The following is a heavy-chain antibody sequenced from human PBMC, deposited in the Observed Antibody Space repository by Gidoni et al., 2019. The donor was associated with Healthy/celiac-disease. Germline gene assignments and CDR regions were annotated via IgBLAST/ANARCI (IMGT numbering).Heavy chain of an antibody. D-gene: IGHD3-22*01. V-gene: IGHV1-69*01. CDR3: ARGGDYYDSSGYSFDAFDI. Sequence: QVQLVQSGAEVKKPGSSVKVSCKASGGTFSSYAISWVRQAPGQGLEWMGGIIPIFGTANYAQKFQGRVTITADESTSTAYMELSSLRSEDTAVYYCARGGDYYDSSGYSFDAFDIWGQGTMVTVSS. CDR2: IIPIFGTA. J-gene: IGHJ3*02. CDR1: GGTFSSYA.